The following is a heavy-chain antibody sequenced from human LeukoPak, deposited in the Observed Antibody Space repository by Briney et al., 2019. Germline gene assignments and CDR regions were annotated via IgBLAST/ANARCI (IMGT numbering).Heavy chain of an antibody. CDR1: GYSISSGNY. Sequence: SETLSLTCTVSGYSISSGNYWGWIRQPPGKGLEWIGSIFHTGSTYFNLSLKSRVTISVDTSKNQFSLRLSSVTAADTAVYYCARRYGSGSYPFDYWGQGTLVTVSS. CDR3: ARRYGSGSYPFDY. J-gene: IGHJ4*02. CDR2: IFHTGST. D-gene: IGHD3-10*01. V-gene: IGHV4-38-2*02.